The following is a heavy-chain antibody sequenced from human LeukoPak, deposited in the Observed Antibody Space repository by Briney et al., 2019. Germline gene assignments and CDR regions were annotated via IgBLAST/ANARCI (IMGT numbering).Heavy chain of an antibody. CDR1: GFTLSNYY. V-gene: IGHV3-21*01. Sequence: GGTLRISCADAGFTLSNYYMSFVRQAPAKGLEWLSSIGGSSGYIYYADSVKGRFTISRDNAKNAVYLQMNSLRAEDTAVYYCAREGYCSATNCFYGMDIWGQGTTVTVSS. J-gene: IGHJ6*02. D-gene: IGHD2-2*01. CDR3: AREGYCSATNCFYGMDI. CDR2: IGGSSGYI.